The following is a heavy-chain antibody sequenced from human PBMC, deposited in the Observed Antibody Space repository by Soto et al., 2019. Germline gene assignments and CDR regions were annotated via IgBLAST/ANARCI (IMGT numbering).Heavy chain of an antibody. D-gene: IGHD3-22*01. V-gene: IGHV3-64D*06. CDR2: ISSNGGST. CDR1: GFTFSSYA. Sequence: LRLSCSASGFTFSSYAMHWVRQAPGKGLEYVSAISSNGGSTYYADSVKGRFTISRDNSKNTLYLQMSSLRAEDTAVYYCVKAPNYYDSSGYYYEVPDYWGQGTLVTVSS. CDR3: VKAPNYYDSSGYYYEVPDY. J-gene: IGHJ4*02.